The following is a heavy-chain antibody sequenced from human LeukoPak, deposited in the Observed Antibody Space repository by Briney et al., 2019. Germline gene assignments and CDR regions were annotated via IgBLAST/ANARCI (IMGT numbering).Heavy chain of an antibody. J-gene: IGHJ4*02. D-gene: IGHD4-17*01. CDR1: GFTFSDYY. V-gene: IGHV3-11*01. CDR2: ISSRGTTI. CDR3: ARQHSHGDPLY. Sequence: SGGSLRLSCAASGFTFSDYYVNWIRQAPGKGLEWVSYISSRGTTIYYADSVKGRFTISRDNAKNSLYLQMNSLRAEDTAVYYCARQHSHGDPLYWGQGTLVTVSS.